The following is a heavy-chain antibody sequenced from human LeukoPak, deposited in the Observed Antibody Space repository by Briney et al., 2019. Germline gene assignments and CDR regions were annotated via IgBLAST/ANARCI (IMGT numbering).Heavy chain of an antibody. CDR2: MNPNSGNT. V-gene: IGHV1-8*03. Sequence: ASVKVPCKASGYTFTSYDINWVRQATGQGLEWMGWMNPNSGNTGCAQKFQGRVTITRNTSISTAYMELSSLRSEDTSVYYCAGEYYDSSGYFGYYYMDVWGKGTTVTISS. CDR3: AGEYYDSSGYFGYYYMDV. CDR1: GYTFTSYD. D-gene: IGHD3-22*01. J-gene: IGHJ6*03.